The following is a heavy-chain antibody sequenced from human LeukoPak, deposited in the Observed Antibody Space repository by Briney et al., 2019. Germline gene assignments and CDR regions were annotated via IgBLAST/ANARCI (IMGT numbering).Heavy chain of an antibody. CDR1: GYTFTGYY. Sequence: ASVKVSCKASGYTFTGYYMHWVRQAPGQGLEWMGWINPNSGGTNYAQKFQGRVTMTRDTSISTAYMELSRLRSDDTAVYYCARVYSSGYSSPLYWYFDLWGRGTLVTVSS. V-gene: IGHV1-2*02. CDR2: INPNSGGT. J-gene: IGHJ2*01. D-gene: IGHD3-22*01. CDR3: ARVYSSGYSSPLYWYFDL.